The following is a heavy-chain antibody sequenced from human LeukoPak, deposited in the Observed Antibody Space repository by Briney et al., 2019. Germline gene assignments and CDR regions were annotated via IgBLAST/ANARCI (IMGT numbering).Heavy chain of an antibody. CDR2: IRYDGNDK. Sequence: GGSLRLSCAASGFSFSTYGMNWVRQAPGRGLEWVAFIRYDGNDKYYADSVKGRFSISRDNSKNTLFLQLSSLRAEDTAVYYCARDYGGSSPFDYWGQGTLVTVSS. CDR3: ARDYGGSSPFDY. D-gene: IGHD4-23*01. J-gene: IGHJ4*02. CDR1: GFSFSTYG. V-gene: IGHV3-30*02.